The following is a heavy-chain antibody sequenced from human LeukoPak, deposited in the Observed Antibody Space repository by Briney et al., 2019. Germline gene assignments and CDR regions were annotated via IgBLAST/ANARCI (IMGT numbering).Heavy chain of an antibody. Sequence: PSETLSLTCTVSGGSISSYYWNWIRQPPGKGLEWLGYIHYSGSTNYNPSLKSRVTISVDTSKNQFSLKVSSVTAADTAVYYCARDRLDFYYYYGMDVWGQGTTVTVSS. CDR2: IHYSGST. CDR3: ARDRLDFYYYYGMDV. D-gene: IGHD6-25*01. CDR1: GGSISSYY. J-gene: IGHJ6*02. V-gene: IGHV4-59*01.